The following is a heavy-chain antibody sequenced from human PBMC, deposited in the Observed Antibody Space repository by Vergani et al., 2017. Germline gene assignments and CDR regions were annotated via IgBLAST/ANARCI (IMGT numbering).Heavy chain of an antibody. Sequence: QVQLVQSGAEVKKPGASVKVSCKASGYTFTSYGISWVRQAPGQGLEWMGWISAYNGNTNYAQKLQGRVTMTTDTSTSTAYMELRSLRSDDTAVYYCAREGWKDCSGGSCYSYYGMDVWGQGTTVTVSS. D-gene: IGHD2-15*01. J-gene: IGHJ6*02. CDR1: GYTFTSYG. CDR3: AREGWKDCSGGSCYSYYGMDV. CDR2: ISAYNGNT. V-gene: IGHV1-18*01.